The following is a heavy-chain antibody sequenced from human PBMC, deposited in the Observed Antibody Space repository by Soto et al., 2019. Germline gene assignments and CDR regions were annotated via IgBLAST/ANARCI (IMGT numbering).Heavy chain of an antibody. J-gene: IGHJ3*02. V-gene: IGHV1-18*01. CDR2: ISAYNGNT. CDR1: GYTFTSYG. D-gene: IGHD3-3*01. Sequence: GASVKVSCKASGYTFTSYGISWVRQAPGQGLEWMGWISAYNGNTNYAQKLQGRVTMTTDTSTSTAYMELRSLRSDDTAVYYCARDGVTIFGVVIKDHDAFDIWGQGTMVTV. CDR3: ARDGVTIFGVVIKDHDAFDI.